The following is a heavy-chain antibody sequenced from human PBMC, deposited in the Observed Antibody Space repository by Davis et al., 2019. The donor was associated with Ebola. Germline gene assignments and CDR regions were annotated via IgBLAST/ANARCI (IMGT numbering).Heavy chain of an antibody. CDR2: ISAYNGNT. V-gene: IGHV1-18*01. J-gene: IGHJ6*02. CDR3: ARSRPPYCSSTSCDYPYGMDV. Sequence: AASVKVSCKASGYTFTSYGISWVRQAPGQGLEWMGWISAYNGNTNYAQKLQGRVTMTTDTSTSTAYMELRSLRSDDTATYYCARSRPPYCSSTSCDYPYGMDVWGQGTTVTVSS. D-gene: IGHD2-2*01. CDR1: GYTFTSYG.